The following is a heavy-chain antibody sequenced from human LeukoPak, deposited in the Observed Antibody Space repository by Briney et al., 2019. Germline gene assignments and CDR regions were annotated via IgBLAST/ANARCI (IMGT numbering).Heavy chain of an antibody. CDR1: GFTVSSNY. D-gene: IGHD3-9*01. CDR3: ARERYFVWPRDAFDI. V-gene: IGHV3-48*01. Sequence: PGGSLRLSCAASGFTVSSNYMSWVRQAPGKGLEGVSYISSSRSTKYYADSVKGRFTIYRDNDKNSLYLQVNRLRAEDTDGYYCARERYFVWPRDAFDIWGQGTMVTVSS. CDR2: ISSSRSTK. J-gene: IGHJ3*02.